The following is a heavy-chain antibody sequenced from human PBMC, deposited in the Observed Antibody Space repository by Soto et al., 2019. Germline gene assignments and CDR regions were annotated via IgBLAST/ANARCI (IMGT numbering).Heavy chain of an antibody. Sequence: QVQLQESGPGLVKPSENLSLTCTVSGGSINGYYWSWIRQPPGKGLEWIGFIYYSGRTNYNPSLKSRVTISVDTSKNQFSLKLSSVTAADTAVYYCARDQSDSGGWYQAFDIWGQGTMVTVSS. V-gene: IGHV4-59*01. CDR3: ARDQSDSGGWYQAFDI. CDR2: IYYSGRT. J-gene: IGHJ3*02. CDR1: GGSINGYY. D-gene: IGHD6-19*01.